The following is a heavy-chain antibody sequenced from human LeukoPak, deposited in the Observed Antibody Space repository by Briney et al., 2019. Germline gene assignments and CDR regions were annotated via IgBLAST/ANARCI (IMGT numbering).Heavy chain of an antibody. V-gene: IGHV3-30*18. D-gene: IGHD7-27*01. CDR2: MLYDGSNK. J-gene: IGHJ3*02. Sequence: GRSLRLSCAASEFTFSSYAMHWVRQAPGKGLEWVAVMLYDGSNKKYADSVKGRFTISRDNSENTLYLQMNSLRAEDTAVYYCAKDGGPGASDAFDIWGQGTMVTVSS. CDR1: EFTFSSYA. CDR3: AKDGGPGASDAFDI.